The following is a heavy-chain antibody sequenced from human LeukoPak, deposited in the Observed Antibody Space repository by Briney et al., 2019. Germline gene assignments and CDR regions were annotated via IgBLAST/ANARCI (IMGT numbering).Heavy chain of an antibody. CDR3: ARGVPYDFWSGYPNNWFDP. CDR2: IYYSGST. J-gene: IGHJ5*02. CDR1: GGSISSYY. Sequence: PSETLSLTCTVSGGSISSYYWSWIRQPPGKGLEWIGYIYYSGSTNYNPSLKSRVTISVDTSKNQFSLKLSSVTAVDTAVYYCARGVPYDFWSGYPNNWFDPWGQGTLVTVSS. D-gene: IGHD3-3*01. V-gene: IGHV4-59*01.